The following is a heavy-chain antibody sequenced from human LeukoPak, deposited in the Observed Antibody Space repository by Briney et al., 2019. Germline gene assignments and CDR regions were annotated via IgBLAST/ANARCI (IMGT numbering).Heavy chain of an antibody. CDR3: ARHLSGITGYTYGRGIDY. V-gene: IGHV3-30*02. D-gene: IGHD5-18*01. CDR2: IRYDGSNK. Sequence: PGGSLRLSCAASGFTFSSYGMHWVRQAPGKGLEWVAFIRYDGSNKYYADSVKGRFTISRDNSKNTLYLQMNSLRAEDTAVYYCARHLSGITGYTYGRGIDYWGQGTLLTVSS. CDR1: GFTFSSYG. J-gene: IGHJ4*02.